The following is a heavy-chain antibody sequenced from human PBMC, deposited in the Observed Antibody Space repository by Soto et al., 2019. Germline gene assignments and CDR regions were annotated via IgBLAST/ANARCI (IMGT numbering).Heavy chain of an antibody. CDR1: GGSFSGYY. D-gene: IGHD6-13*01. V-gene: IGHV4-34*01. CDR3: ARRYSSSFDY. CDR2: INHSGST. Sequence: SETLSLTCAVYGGSFSGYYWTWFRQPPGKGLEWIGEINHSGSTNYTPSLKSRVTISVDTSKNQFSLKLSSVTAADTAVYYCARRYSSSFDYWGQGTLVTVSS. J-gene: IGHJ4*02.